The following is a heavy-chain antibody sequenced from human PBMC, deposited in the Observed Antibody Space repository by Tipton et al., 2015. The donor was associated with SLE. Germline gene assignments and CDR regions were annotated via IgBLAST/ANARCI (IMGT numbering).Heavy chain of an antibody. CDR2: IYHSGST. V-gene: IGHV4-38-2*01. CDR3: ARVYSSGWCAH. J-gene: IGHJ4*02. Sequence: TLSLTCAVSGYSISSGYYWGWIRQPPGKGLEWIGSIYHSGSTYYNPSLKGRVTISVDTSKNQFSLKLSSVTAADTAVYYCARVYSSGWCAHWGQGTLVTVSS. D-gene: IGHD6-19*01. CDR1: GYSISSGYY.